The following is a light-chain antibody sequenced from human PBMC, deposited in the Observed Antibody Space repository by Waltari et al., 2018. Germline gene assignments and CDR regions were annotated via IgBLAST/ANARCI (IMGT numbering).Light chain of an antibody. CDR3: QQYYNAPLT. CDR2: WAS. V-gene: IGKV4-1*01. CDR1: QSVLHSSNNKNY. J-gene: IGKJ4*01. Sequence: DIVMTQSPDSLALSLGERATINCKSSQSVLHSSNNKNYLAWYPQKPGQPPNLLIYWASTRESGVPDRFSGSGSGTDFTLTISSLQAEDVAVYYCQQYYNAPLTFGGGTKVEIK.